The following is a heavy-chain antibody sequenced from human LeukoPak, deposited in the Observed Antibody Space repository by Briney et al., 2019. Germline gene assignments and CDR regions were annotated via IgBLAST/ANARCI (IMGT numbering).Heavy chain of an antibody. Sequence: GRSLRLSCAASGFTFDDYAMHWVRQAPGKGLEGLSGISWNSGSIGYADSVKGRFTISRDNAKNSLYLQMNSLRAEDTALYYCAKGTTGTSSPFDYWGQGTLVTVSS. V-gene: IGHV3-9*01. CDR2: ISWNSGSI. CDR3: AKGTTGTSSPFDY. D-gene: IGHD1-1*01. CDR1: GFTFDDYA. J-gene: IGHJ4*02.